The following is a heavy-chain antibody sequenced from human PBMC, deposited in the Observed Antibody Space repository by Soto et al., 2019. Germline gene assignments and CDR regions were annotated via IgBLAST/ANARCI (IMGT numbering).Heavy chain of an antibody. J-gene: IGHJ4*02. V-gene: IGHV3-23*01. D-gene: IGHD3-10*01. CDR2: VSDNGGSRGGT. CDR1: GFMFNNSA. CDR3: ARGFSAGKGSPPDY. Sequence: EVELLESGGGLVQPGGSLRLSCKASGFMFNNSAMTWVRQAPGQGLQWVASVSDNGGSRGGTYYADSVKGRFTISRDNSKNTLYLQLDSLTGADTAVYYCARGFSAGKGSPPDYWGQGTLVTVSS.